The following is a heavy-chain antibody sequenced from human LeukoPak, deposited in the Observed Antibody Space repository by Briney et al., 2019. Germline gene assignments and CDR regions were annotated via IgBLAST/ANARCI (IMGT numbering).Heavy chain of an antibody. CDR3: ARGVAGSGSTPNY. CDR1: GGSISSYY. Sequence: SSETLSLTCTVSGGSISSYYWIWIRQPPGKGLEWIGFIYYNGNTNYNPSLKSRVTISEDSSKNQSSLKLSSVTAADTAVYYCARGVAGSGSTPNYWGQGTLVTVSS. CDR2: IYYNGNT. D-gene: IGHD1-26*01. V-gene: IGHV4-59*01. J-gene: IGHJ4*02.